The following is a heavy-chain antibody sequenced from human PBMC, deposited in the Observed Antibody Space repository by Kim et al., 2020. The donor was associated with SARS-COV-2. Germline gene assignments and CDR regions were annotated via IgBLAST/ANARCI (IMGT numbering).Heavy chain of an antibody. J-gene: IGHJ4*02. Sequence: GGSLRLSCAGSGFTFSSYEMNWVRQAPGKGLEWVSYISSSGSTTYYADSVKGRFTISRDNAKNSLYLQMNSLRAEDTAVYYCARDYHSSSWYGVDYRGQGTLVAVVS. V-gene: IGHV3-48*03. CDR2: ISSSGSTT. CDR1: GFTFSSYE. D-gene: IGHD6-13*01. CDR3: ARDYHSSSWYGVDY.